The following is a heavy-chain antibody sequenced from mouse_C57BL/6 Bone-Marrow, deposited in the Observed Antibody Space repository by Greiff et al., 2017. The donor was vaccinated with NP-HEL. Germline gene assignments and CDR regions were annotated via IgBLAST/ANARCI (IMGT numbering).Heavy chain of an antibody. D-gene: IGHD1-1*01. Sequence: EVQLQQSGAELVKPGASVKLSCTASGFNIKDYYMHWVKQRTEQGLEWIGRIDPEDGETKYAPKFQGKATITADTSSNTAYLQLSSLTSEDTAVYSCAHYCCSSPHSYWYFDVWGTGTTVTVSS. J-gene: IGHJ1*03. CDR1: GFNIKDYY. CDR3: AHYCCSSPHSYWYFDV. CDR2: IDPEDGET. V-gene: IGHV14-2*01.